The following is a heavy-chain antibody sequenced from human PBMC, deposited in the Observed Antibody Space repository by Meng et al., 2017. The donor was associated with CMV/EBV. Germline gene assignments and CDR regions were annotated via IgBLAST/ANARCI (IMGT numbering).Heavy chain of an antibody. Sequence: SVKVSCKASGGTFSSYAISWVRQAPGQGLEWMGGIIPILGIANYAQKFQGRVTITADKSTSTAYMELSSLRSEDTAVYYCAREERGQLLLGIGHYYYYGMDVWGQGTTVTVSS. CDR2: IIPILGIA. V-gene: IGHV1-69*10. J-gene: IGHJ6*02. D-gene: IGHD2-2*01. CDR3: AREERGQLLLGIGHYYYYGMDV. CDR1: GGTFSSYA.